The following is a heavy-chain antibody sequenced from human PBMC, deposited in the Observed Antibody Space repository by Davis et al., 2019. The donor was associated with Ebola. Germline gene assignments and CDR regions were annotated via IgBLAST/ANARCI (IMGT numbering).Heavy chain of an antibody. CDR1: GFVFRNYV. J-gene: IGHJ5*02. CDR3: ARDRDSSSWWFDP. Sequence: GESLKISCAASGFVFRNYVMSWVRQAPGKGLEWVSAVTSSGGGTYYADSVKGRFIISRDNSKNTLHLQMNSLRAEDTAVYYCARDRDSSSWWFDPWGQGTLVTVSS. CDR2: VTSSGGGT. D-gene: IGHD6-6*01. V-gene: IGHV3-23*01.